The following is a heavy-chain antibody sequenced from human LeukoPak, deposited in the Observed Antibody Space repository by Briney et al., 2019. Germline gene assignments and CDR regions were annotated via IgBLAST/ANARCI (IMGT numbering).Heavy chain of an antibody. CDR2: VSGSGDNT. J-gene: IGHJ4*02. CDR3: AKVYGSSSWD. D-gene: IGHD6-6*01. V-gene: IGHV3-23*01. Sequence: PGGSLRLSCAASGFTFSNYAMSWVRQAPGKGLEWVSAVSGSGDNTYYADSVKGRFTISRDNSKNTLYLRMNSLRAEDTAVYYCAKVYGSSSWDWGLGTLVTVSS. CDR1: GFTFSNYA.